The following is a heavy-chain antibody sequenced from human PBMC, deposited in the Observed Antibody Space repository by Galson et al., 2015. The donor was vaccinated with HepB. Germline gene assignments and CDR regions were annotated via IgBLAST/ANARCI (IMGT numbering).Heavy chain of an antibody. CDR1: GFTFSSYT. Sequence: SLRLSCAASGFTFSSYTMNWVRQAPGKGLESVSYISSTGTTMYYADSAKGRFTISRDNAKNSLSLQMNSLRAEDTAVYYCARVADADYGDHSHFDSWGQGTLVTVSS. D-gene: IGHD4-17*01. V-gene: IGHV3-48*04. CDR3: ARVADADYGDHSHFDS. J-gene: IGHJ4*02. CDR2: ISSTGTTM.